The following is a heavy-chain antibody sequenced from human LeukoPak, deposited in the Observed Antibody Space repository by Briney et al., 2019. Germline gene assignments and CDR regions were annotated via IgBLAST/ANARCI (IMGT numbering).Heavy chain of an antibody. CDR3: ARVRPGSSGSYYRTS. V-gene: IGHV3-11*04. J-gene: IGHJ4*02. Sequence: TGGSLRLSCVGAGFPFSDFHMSWIRQAPGKGLEWVSYITSGGGFKYYADSVKGRFSISRDDSKNSVFLQMNSLRAEDTAVYYCARVRPGSSGSYYRTSWGQGTLVTVSS. D-gene: IGHD3-22*01. CDR1: GFPFSDFH. CDR2: ITSGGGFK.